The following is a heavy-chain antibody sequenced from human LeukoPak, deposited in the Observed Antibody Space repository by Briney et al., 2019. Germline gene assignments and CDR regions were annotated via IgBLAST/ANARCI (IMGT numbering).Heavy chain of an antibody. CDR2: IYYSGST. CDR1: GDSISSYY. V-gene: IGHV4-59*08. D-gene: IGHD4-23*01. J-gene: IGHJ4*02. CDR3: ATGVYGGNPYFDY. Sequence: SETLSLTCTVSGDSISSYYWSWIRQPPGKGLEWIGYIYYSGSTNYNPSLKSRVTISVDTSKNQFSLKLSSVTAADTAVYYCATGVYGGNPYFDYWGQGTLVTVSS.